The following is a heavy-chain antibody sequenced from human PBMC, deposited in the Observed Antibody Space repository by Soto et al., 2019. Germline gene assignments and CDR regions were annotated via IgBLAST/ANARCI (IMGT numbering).Heavy chain of an antibody. CDR1: GFSLSTSGVG. Sequence: SGPTLVNPTQTLTLTCSFSGFSLSTSGVGVGWIRQPPGKALEWLAVIYWNDDKYYSPSLEGRLIIAKDTSKNQVVLTMTNMDPVDTATHYCAHRRYVITLHLRETWFAPWGQGTLVTVSS. D-gene: IGHD1-20*01. CDR2: IYWNDDK. J-gene: IGHJ5*02. CDR3: AHRRYVITLHLRETWFAP. V-gene: IGHV2-5*01.